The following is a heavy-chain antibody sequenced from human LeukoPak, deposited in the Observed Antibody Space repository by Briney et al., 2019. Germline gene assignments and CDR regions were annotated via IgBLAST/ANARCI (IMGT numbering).Heavy chain of an antibody. CDR3: ARGRYGEYQLLYRRWAFDY. CDR2: INHSGST. V-gene: IGHV4-34*01. D-gene: IGHD2-2*02. CDR1: GGSFSGYY. Sequence: SETLSLTCAVYGGSFSGYYWGWIRQPPGKELEWIGEINHSGSTNYNPSLKSRVTISVDTSKNQFSLKLSSVTAADTAVYYCARGRYGEYQLLYRRWAFDYWGQGTLVTVSS. J-gene: IGHJ4*02.